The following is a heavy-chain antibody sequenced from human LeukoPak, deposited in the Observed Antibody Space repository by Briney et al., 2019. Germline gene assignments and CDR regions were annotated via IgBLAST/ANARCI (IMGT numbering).Heavy chain of an antibody. CDR1: GGSISSGGYY. V-gene: IGHV4-31*03. D-gene: IGHD4-23*01. CDR2: IYYSGST. Sequence: SQTLSLTCTVSGGSISSGGYYWSWMPQHPGKGLEWIGYIYYSGSTYYNPSLKSRVTISVDTSKNQFSLKLSSVTAADTAVYYCARSLTTVVTAWGQGTLVTVSS. CDR3: ARSLTTVVTA. J-gene: IGHJ5*02.